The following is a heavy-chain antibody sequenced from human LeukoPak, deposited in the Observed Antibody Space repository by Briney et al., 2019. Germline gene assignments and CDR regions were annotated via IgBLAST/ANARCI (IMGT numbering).Heavy chain of an antibody. CDR2: ISGSGGST. V-gene: IGHV3-23*01. CDR3: AKDLYYDSSGAGFDY. CDR1: GFTFSSYA. D-gene: IGHD3-22*01. J-gene: IGHJ4*02. Sequence: PGGSLRLFCAASGFTFSSYAMSWVRQAPGKGLEWVSAISGSGGSTYYADSVKGRFTISRDNSKNTLYLQMNSLRAEDTAVYYCAKDLYYDSSGAGFDYWGQGTLVTVSS.